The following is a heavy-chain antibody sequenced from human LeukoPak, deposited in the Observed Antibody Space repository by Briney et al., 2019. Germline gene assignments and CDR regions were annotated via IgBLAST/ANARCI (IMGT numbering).Heavy chain of an antibody. CDR1: GYIFTSYS. CDR2: FYPYDSEI. D-gene: IGHD5-12*01. V-gene: IGHV5-51*01. Sequence: GESLKISCKGSGYIFTSYSIAWVRQMPGKGLEWMGVFYPYDSEIRYSPSFQGQVTISADKSISTAYLQWSSLKASDTAMYYCARGGRSGYDSNWFDPWGQGTLVTVSS. J-gene: IGHJ5*02. CDR3: ARGGRSGYDSNWFDP.